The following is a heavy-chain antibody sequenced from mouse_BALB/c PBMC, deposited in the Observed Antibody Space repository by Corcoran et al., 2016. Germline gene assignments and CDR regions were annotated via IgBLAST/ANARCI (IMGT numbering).Heavy chain of an antibody. Sequence: QVQLQQSGPELVTPGASVKMSCKASGYTFTDYVISWVKQRTGQGLEWIGEIYPGSGSTYYNEKFKGKATLTADKSSNTAYMQLSSLTSEDSAVYFCARGRGSSDYWGQGTTLTVSS. CDR1: GYTFTDYV. CDR2: IYPGSGST. V-gene: IGHV1-81*01. CDR3: ARGRGSSDY. D-gene: IGHD1-1*01. J-gene: IGHJ2*01.